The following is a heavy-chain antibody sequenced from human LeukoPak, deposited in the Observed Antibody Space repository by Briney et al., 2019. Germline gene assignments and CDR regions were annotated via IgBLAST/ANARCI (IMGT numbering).Heavy chain of an antibody. CDR3: AKATGTNLYYYYGMDV. J-gene: IGHJ6*02. Sequence: AGGSLRLSCAASGFTFSSYGMHWVRQAPGKGLEWVAVISYDGSNKYYADSVKGRFTISRDNSKNTLYLQMNSLRAEDTAVYYCAKATGTNLYYYYGMDVWGQGTTVTVSS. CDR2: ISYDGSNK. D-gene: IGHD1-7*01. V-gene: IGHV3-30*18. CDR1: GFTFSSYG.